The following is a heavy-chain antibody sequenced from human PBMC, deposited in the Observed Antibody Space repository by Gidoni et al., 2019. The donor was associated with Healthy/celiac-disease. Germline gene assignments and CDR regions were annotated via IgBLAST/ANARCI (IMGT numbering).Heavy chain of an antibody. CDR2: IYYSGST. Sequence: QVQLQESGPGLVKPSETLSLTCTVPGGSISSYYWSWIRQPPGKGLEWIGYIYYSGSTNYNPSLKSRVTISVDTSKNQFSLKLSSVTAADTAVYYCARDLREGGGDPRGDAFDIWGQGTMVTVSS. D-gene: IGHD2-21*02. CDR1: GGSISSYY. CDR3: ARDLREGGGDPRGDAFDI. J-gene: IGHJ3*02. V-gene: IGHV4-59*01.